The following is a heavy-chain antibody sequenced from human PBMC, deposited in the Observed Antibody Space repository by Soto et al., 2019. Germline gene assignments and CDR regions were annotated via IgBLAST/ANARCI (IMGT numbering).Heavy chain of an antibody. CDR2: IYPGDSDT. J-gene: IGHJ6*02. Sequence: PGESLKISCKGSGYSFTSYWIGWVRQMPGKGLEWMGIIYPGDSDTRYSPSFQGQVTISADKSISTAYLQWSSLKASDTAMYYCARPRPLGYCSGGSCFDYGMDVWGQGTTVTAP. V-gene: IGHV5-51*01. CDR3: ARPRPLGYCSGGSCFDYGMDV. D-gene: IGHD2-15*01. CDR1: GYSFTSYW.